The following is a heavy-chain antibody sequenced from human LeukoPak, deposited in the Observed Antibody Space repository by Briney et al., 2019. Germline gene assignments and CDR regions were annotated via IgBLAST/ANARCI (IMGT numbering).Heavy chain of an antibody. CDR3: ARDSQKYSSSSGFDP. V-gene: IGHV4-59*01. CDR1: GGSISSYY. J-gene: IGHJ5*02. CDR2: ISYSGST. Sequence: SETLSLTCTVSGGSISSYYWSWIRQPPGKGLEWIGCISYSGSTNYNPSLKSRVTISLDTSKNQFSLKLSSVTAADTAVYYCARDSQKYSSSSGFDPWGQGTLVTVSS. D-gene: IGHD6-13*01.